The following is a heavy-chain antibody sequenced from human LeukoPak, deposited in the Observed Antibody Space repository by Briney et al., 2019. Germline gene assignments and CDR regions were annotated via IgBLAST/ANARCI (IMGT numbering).Heavy chain of an antibody. CDR3: ARPSGSVTIFGVVDYFDY. CDR2: VAYDGSNE. J-gene: IGHJ4*02. D-gene: IGHD3-3*01. V-gene: IGHV3-30*04. CDR1: GFTFSSYG. Sequence: GRSLRLSCQVSGFTFSSYGMNWLRQAPGKGLDWVASVAYDGSNENYAESVKGRFTISRDNSKNMLYLQMSSLRPEDTAVYFCARPSGSVTIFGVVDYFDYWGPGTLVTVSS.